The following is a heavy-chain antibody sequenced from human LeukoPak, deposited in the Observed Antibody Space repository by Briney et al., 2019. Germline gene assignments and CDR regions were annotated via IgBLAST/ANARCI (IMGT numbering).Heavy chain of an antibody. D-gene: IGHD3-3*01. Sequence: PGGSLRLSCAASGFTFSSYWMSWVRQAPGKGLEWVANIKHDGSEKYYVDSVKGRFTISRDNAKNSLYLQMNSLRAEDTAVYYCARAPVTIFGVVISYYYYMDVWGKGTTVTVSS. CDR1: GFTFSSYW. V-gene: IGHV3-7*03. CDR2: IKHDGSEK. J-gene: IGHJ6*03. CDR3: ARAPVTIFGVVISYYYYMDV.